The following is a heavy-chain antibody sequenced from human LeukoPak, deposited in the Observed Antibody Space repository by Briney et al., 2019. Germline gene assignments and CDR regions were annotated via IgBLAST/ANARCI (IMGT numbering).Heavy chain of an antibody. D-gene: IGHD5-12*01. J-gene: IGHJ4*02. CDR3: AKGLFSAFDKYLDS. V-gene: IGHV3-21*04. CDR1: GFDLESYT. CDR2: ISATSSDI. Sequence: SGGSLRLSCAASGFDLESYTMTWVRQAPGKGLEWVSLISATSSDINYAESVRGRFTITRDNAKNSLFLQMDSLRVEDTAIYYCAKGLFSAFDKYLDSWGQGTLVTVSS.